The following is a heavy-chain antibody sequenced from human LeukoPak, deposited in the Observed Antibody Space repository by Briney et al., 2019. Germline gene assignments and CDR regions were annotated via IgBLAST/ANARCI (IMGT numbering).Heavy chain of an antibody. CDR1: GYSFTSYW. J-gene: IGHJ4*02. V-gene: IGHV5-51*01. CDR2: IYPCDSDT. CDR3: ARPTYYYDSSGYYYIEY. D-gene: IGHD3-22*01. Sequence: GESLKISCKGSGYSFTSYWIGWVRQMPGKGLEWIGIIYPCDSDTRYSPSFQGQVTISADKSISTTYLQWRSLTASDTAIYYCARPTYYYDSSGYYYIEYWRQGPLDTVSS.